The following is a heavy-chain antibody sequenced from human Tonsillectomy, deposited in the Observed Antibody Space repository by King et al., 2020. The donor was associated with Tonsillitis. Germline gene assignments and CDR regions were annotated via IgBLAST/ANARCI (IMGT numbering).Heavy chain of an antibody. V-gene: IGHV4-31*03. CDR2: IYYSGST. D-gene: IGHD1-26*01. J-gene: IGHJ4*02. CDR1: GGSISSGGYY. CDR3: ARTTGAGAPYYFDY. Sequence: LQLQESGPGLVKPSQTLSLTCTVSGGSISSGGYYWSWIRQHPGKGLEWIGYIYYSGSTYYNPSLKSRVTMSVDTSKNQFSLKLSSVTAADTAVYYCARTTGAGAPYYFDYWGQGTLVTVSS.